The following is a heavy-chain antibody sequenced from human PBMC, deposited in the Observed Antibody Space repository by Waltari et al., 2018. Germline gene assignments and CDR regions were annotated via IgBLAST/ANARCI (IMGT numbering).Heavy chain of an antibody. D-gene: IGHD5-12*01. V-gene: IGHV3-21*01. Sequence: EVQLVESGGGLVKPGGSLRLSCAASGFTFSSYSMNWVRQAPGKGLEWVSSISSSSSYIYYADSVKGRFTISRDNAKNSLYLQMNSLRAEDTAVYYCAPLRSGYDSEWFDPWGQGTLVTVSS. J-gene: IGHJ5*02. CDR3: APLRSGYDSEWFDP. CDR1: GFTFSSYS. CDR2: ISSSSSYI.